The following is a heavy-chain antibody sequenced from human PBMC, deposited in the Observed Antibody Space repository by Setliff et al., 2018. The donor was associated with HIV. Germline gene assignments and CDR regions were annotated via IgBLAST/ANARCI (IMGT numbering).Heavy chain of an antibody. CDR3: VRGMNTMTT. CDR2: VYYSGIT. D-gene: IGHD3-3*01. J-gene: IGHJ4*02. Sequence: LSLTCTVSGGSISSGGYYWRWIRQHTGKGLKWIGYVYYSGITYDNPSLKSRVTRSVETSKNQFSLNLSSVTAADTAVYYCVRGMNTMTTWGQGTLVTVSS. CDR1: GGSISSGGYY. V-gene: IGHV4-31*03.